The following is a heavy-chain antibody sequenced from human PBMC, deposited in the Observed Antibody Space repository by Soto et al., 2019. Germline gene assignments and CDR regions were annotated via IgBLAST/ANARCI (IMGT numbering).Heavy chain of an antibody. CDR3: AKISYFDS. CDR1: GFTFTDYP. CDR2: INTDGST. V-gene: IGHV3-23*01. J-gene: IGHJ4*02. Sequence: GGSLRISCANSGFTFTDYPMSWARQAPGKGLEWVSSINTDGSTYYTDSVKGRFTISRDNSRNTLYLQMNNLRAEDKAIYYGAKISYFDSYGQGTVVTVS.